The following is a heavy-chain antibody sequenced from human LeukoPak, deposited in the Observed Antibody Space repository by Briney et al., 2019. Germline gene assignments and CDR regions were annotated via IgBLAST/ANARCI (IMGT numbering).Heavy chain of an antibody. CDR1: GGSITSSSHY. CDR3: ARGHSSLIDY. V-gene: IGHV4-39*07. Sequence: PSETLSLTCTVSGGSITSSSHYWGWIRQPPGKGLEWIGSIYYSGDTYYNPSLKSRVTISVDTSKNQFSLKLSSVTAADTAVYYCARGHSSLIDYWGQGTLVTVSS. J-gene: IGHJ4*02. CDR2: IYYSGDT. D-gene: IGHD6-13*01.